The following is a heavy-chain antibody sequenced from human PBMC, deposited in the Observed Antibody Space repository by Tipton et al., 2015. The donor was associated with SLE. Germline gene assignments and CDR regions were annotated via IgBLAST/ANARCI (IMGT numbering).Heavy chain of an antibody. D-gene: IGHD5-18*01. CDR3: ARHRGYFTVSDYIDY. Sequence: TLSLTCTVSGGSISSSGYYWGWIRQPPGKGLEWIGNIYYSGSTYYTPSLKSRVTISVDTSKNQFSLKVRSVTAADTAVYYCARHRGYFTVSDYIDYWGQGPLVTVSS. V-gene: IGHV4-39*07. J-gene: IGHJ4*02. CDR2: IYYSGST. CDR1: GGSISSSGYY.